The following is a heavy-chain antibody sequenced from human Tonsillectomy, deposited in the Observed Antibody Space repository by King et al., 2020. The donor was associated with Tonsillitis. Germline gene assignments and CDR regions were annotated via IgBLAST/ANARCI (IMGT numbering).Heavy chain of an antibody. CDR3: ARHFKAGWTEPAL. CDR1: GDSMSSSTYY. J-gene: IGHJ4*02. Sequence: LHLQESGPGLVRPSETLSLICTVSGDSMSSSTYYWGWIRQAPGKGLEWIGAAFYAASPYYNPALKGRVSVAVDMSKNQVSLNLDSVTAADTATYYCARHFKAGWTEPALWGQGILVTVSA. V-gene: IGHV4-39*01. CDR2: AFYAASP. D-gene: IGHD3/OR15-3a*01.